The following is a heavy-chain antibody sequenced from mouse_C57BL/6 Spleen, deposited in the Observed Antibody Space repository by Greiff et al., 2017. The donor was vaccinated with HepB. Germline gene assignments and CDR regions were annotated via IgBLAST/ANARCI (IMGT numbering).Heavy chain of an antibody. D-gene: IGHD2-4*01. J-gene: IGHJ4*01. Sequence: QVHVKQSGAELVKPGASVKMSCKASGYTFTTYPIEWMKQNHGKSLEWIGNFHPYNDDTKYNEKFKGKATLTVEKSSSTVYLELSRLTSDDSAVYDCARKNYDRDAMDYWGQGTSVTVSS. CDR1: GYTFTTYP. CDR2: FHPYNDDT. CDR3: ARKNYDRDAMDY. V-gene: IGHV1-47*01.